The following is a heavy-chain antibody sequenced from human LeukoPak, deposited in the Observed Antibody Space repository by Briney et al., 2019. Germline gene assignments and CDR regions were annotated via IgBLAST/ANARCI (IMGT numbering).Heavy chain of an antibody. J-gene: IGHJ4*02. V-gene: IGHV3-7*01. CDR2: IKQDGSEK. CDR3: ATSSGYYLDYFDY. CDR1: GFTFSDYS. D-gene: IGHD3-22*01. Sequence: PGGSLRLSCAASGFTFSDYSMNWVRQAPGKGLEWVANIKQDGSEKYYVDSVKGRFTISRDNAKNSLYLQMNSLRAEDTAVYYCATSSGYYLDYFDYWGQGTLVTVSS.